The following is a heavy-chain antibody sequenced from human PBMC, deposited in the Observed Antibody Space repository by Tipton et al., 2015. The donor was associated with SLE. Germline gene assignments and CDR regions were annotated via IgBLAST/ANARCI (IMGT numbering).Heavy chain of an antibody. D-gene: IGHD3-9*01. CDR2: IYHSGST. CDR3: ARQGAYYDIRNENKIRNWFDP. Sequence: TLSLTCTVSGYSVRSGYYWGWIRQPPGKGLEWIGSIYHSGSTYYNPSLKNRVTISVDTSNNQISLQLSSVMAADTAVYFCARQGAYYDIRNENKIRNWFDPLGPRIPCHRLL. V-gene: IGHV4-38-2*02. CDR1: GYSVRSGYY. J-gene: IGHJ5*02.